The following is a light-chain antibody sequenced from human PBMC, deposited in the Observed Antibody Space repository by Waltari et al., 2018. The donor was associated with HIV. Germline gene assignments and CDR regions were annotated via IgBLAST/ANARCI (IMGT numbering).Light chain of an antibody. V-gene: IGKV1-39*01. J-gene: IGKJ1*01. CDR3: QQSYSNPRT. Sequence: DILMTQSPSSLSASVGDRVTITCRASQTISHYLNWYQQKPGKAPKVLIYVASSLQSGVPSRFSGSGSGTDFTLTISSLQPEDFATYYCQQSYSNPRTFGQGTRVEIK. CDR1: QTISHY. CDR2: VAS.